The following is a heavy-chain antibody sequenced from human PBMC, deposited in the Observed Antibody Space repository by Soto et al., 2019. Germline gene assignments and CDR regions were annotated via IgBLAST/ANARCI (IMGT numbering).Heavy chain of an antibody. V-gene: IGHV1-18*01. J-gene: IGHJ6*02. D-gene: IGHD3-22*01. CDR1: GYTFSSYG. Sequence: ASVKVSCKASGYTFSSYGINWVRQAPGQGLEWLGWVSPYDGYTNYAQILQGRVSMTTDTSTKTAYMEVRSLRSDDTAVYYCARVGYYDGSGSRNYFYYGMNVWGQGTTVTVSS. CDR3: ARVGYYDGSGSRNYFYYGMNV. CDR2: VSPYDGYT.